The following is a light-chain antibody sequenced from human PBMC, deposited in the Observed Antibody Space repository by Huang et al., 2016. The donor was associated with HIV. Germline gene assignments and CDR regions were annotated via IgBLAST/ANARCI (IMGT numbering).Light chain of an antibody. CDR3: QQLDSYPVT. CDR1: QGISHY. Sequence: IQLTQSPSSLSASVGDRVTITCRASQGISHYLAWYQQQPGKAPKLLIYAASPLYTGVPSRFSGSGSGTDFTLTISSLQPEDFATYYCQQLDSYPVTFGGGTKVDIK. J-gene: IGKJ4*01. V-gene: IGKV1-9*01. CDR2: AAS.